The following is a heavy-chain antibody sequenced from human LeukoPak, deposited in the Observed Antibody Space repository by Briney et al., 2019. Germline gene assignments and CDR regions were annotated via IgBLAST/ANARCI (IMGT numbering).Heavy chain of an antibody. CDR1: GGSISSFY. CDR3: ARVKRSATVTPGGYYYYMDV. V-gene: IGHV4-59*01. D-gene: IGHD4-17*01. J-gene: IGHJ6*03. CDR2: MYYGGST. Sequence: SETLSLTCTVSGGSISSFYWSWLRQPPGKGLEWLGYMYYGGSTNYNPSLKSRVTISVDTSKNQFSLKLSSVTAADTAVYYCARVKRSATVTPGGYYYYMDVWGKGTTVPVSS.